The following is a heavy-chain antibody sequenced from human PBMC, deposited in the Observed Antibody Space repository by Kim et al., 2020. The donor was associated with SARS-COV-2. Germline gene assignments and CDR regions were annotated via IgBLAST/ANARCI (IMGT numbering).Heavy chain of an antibody. J-gene: IGHJ4*02. D-gene: IGHD3-10*01. V-gene: IGHV3-23*01. CDR1: GFTFSSYA. Sequence: GGSLRLSCAASGFTFSSYAMSWVRQAPGKGLEWVSAISGSGGSTYYADSVKGRFTISRDNSKNTLYLQMNSLRAEDTAVYYCARGQLWFGELLADYWGQGTLVTVSS. CDR3: ARGQLWFGELLADY. CDR2: ISGSGGST.